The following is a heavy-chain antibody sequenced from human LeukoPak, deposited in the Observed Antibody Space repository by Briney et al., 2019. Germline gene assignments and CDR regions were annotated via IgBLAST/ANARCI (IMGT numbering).Heavy chain of an antibody. J-gene: IGHJ4*02. CDR1: GFTFSSYS. CDR2: ISSSGSTI. CDR3: AKVGSGTRDFDY. D-gene: IGHD3-10*01. Sequence: GGSLRLSCAASGFTFSSYSINWVRQAPGKGLEWVSYISSSGSTIYYADSVKGRFTISRDNSKNTLYLQMNSLRAEDTAVYYCAKVGSGTRDFDYWGQGTLVTVSS. V-gene: IGHV3-48*01.